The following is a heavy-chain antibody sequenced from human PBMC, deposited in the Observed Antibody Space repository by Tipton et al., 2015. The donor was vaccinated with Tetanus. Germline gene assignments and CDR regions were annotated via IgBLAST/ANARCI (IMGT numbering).Heavy chain of an antibody. CDR3: ARRRSAVLGGGYHWYFDL. J-gene: IGHJ2*01. CDR1: GYRFSSYW. CDR2: IYPDDSDT. V-gene: IGHV5-51*01. D-gene: IGHD2-15*01. Sequence: QSGAEVKEAGESLRISCKASGYRFSSYWIAWVRQLPGKGLEWMGLIYPDDSDTRYSPSFQGQVTISADRSLRTAYLQWSSLKASDTAMYYCARRRSAVLGGGYHWYFDLWGRGTLVLVSS.